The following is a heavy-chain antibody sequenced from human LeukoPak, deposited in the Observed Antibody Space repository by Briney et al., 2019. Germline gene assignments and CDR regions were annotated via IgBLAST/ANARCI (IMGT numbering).Heavy chain of an antibody. Sequence: GGSLRLSCAASGFTYSSYWMSWVRQAPGKGLEWVANIKQDGSEKYYVDSVKGRFTISRDNAKNSLYLQMNSLRAEDTAVYYCAREGTNIAWNYWGQGTLVTVSS. CDR1: GFTYSSYW. D-gene: IGHD2-2*01. CDR3: AREGTNIAWNY. CDR2: IKQDGSEK. V-gene: IGHV3-7*01. J-gene: IGHJ4*02.